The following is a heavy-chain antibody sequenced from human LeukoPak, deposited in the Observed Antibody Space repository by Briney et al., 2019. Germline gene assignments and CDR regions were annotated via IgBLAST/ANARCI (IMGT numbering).Heavy chain of an antibody. V-gene: IGHV3-73*01. CDR3: TSPLAVRYYYDSSGYYQDY. CDR1: GCTFSGSA. D-gene: IGHD3-22*01. CDR2: IRSKANSYAT. Sequence: GGSLKLSCAASGCTFSGSAMHGVRQASGKGLEWVGRIRSKANSYATAYAASVKGRFTISRDDSKNTAYLQMNSLKTEDTAVYYCTSPLAVRYYYDSSGYYQDYWGQGTLVTVSS. J-gene: IGHJ4*02.